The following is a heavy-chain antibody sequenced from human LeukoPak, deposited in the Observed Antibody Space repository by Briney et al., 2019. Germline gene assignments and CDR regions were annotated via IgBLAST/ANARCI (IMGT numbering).Heavy chain of an antibody. D-gene: IGHD5-18*01. Sequence: SVKVSCKACGGTFSSYAISWVRQAPGQGLEGMGGIIPIFGTANYAQKFQGRVTITTDEPTSTAYMELSSLRSEDTAVYYCARDVGSYGYMPRDNWFDPWGQGTLVTVSS. V-gene: IGHV1-69*05. CDR3: ARDVGSYGYMPRDNWFDP. J-gene: IGHJ5*02. CDR2: IIPIFGTA. CDR1: GGTFSSYA.